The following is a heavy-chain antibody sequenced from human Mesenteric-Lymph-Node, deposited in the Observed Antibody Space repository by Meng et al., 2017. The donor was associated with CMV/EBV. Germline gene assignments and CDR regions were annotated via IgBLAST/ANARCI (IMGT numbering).Heavy chain of an antibody. V-gene: IGHV3-48*03. CDR2: ISSSGSTI. CDR1: GFTFSSYE. J-gene: IGHJ6*02. D-gene: IGHD3-3*01. CDR3: AREYYDFWTGGYYGMDV. Sequence: GESLKISCAASGFTFSSYEMNWVRQAPRKGLEWVSYISSSGSTIYYADSVKGRFTISRDNAKNSLYLQMNSLRAEDTAVYYCAREYYDFWTGGYYGMDVWGQGTTVTVSS.